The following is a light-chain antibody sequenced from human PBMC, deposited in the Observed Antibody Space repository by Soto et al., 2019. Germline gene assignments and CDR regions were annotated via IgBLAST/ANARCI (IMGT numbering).Light chain of an antibody. V-gene: IGKV3-15*01. Sequence: EIVMTQSPATLSVSPGERATLSCRASQSVSSNLAWYQHRPGQPPRLLIYSASTRATGIPARFSGSGFGTEFTLTISSLQSEDVAFYYCQQSDDWPTWTFGQGTKVEIK. CDR3: QQSDDWPTWT. CDR1: QSVSSN. J-gene: IGKJ1*01. CDR2: SAS.